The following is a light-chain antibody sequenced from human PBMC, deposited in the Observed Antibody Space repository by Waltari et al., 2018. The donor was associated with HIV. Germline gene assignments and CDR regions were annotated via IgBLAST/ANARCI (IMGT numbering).Light chain of an antibody. CDR3: AAWDDSLKGGA. V-gene: IGLV1-44*01. Sequence: QSVLTQPPSASRTPWQRLTIPCSGNPSTIGCNTARVYQQLPGTAPKLLIYSNNERPSGVPDRVSGSTSGTSASLVISGLQSEDEADYYCAAWDDSLKGGAFGTGTKVTVL. CDR2: SNN. J-gene: IGLJ1*01. CDR1: PSTIGCNT.